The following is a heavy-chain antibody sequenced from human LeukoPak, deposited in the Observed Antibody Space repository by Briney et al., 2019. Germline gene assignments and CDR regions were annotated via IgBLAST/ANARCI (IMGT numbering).Heavy chain of an antibody. CDR1: GASFSTNY. D-gene: IGHD3-3*01. CDR3: ARGYYDFWSGNNWFDP. Sequence: SETLSLTCSVSGASFSTNYWSWIRQPPGRGLEWIGYVFDSGSTNYNPPLKSRVTMSVDTSKNQFSLKLSSVTAADTAVYYCARGYYDFWSGNNWFDPWGQGTLVTVSS. V-gene: IGHV4-59*12. CDR2: VFDSGST. J-gene: IGHJ5*02.